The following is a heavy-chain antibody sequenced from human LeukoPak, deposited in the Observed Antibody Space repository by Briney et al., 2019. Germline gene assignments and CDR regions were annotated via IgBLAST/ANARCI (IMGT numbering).Heavy chain of an antibody. D-gene: IGHD3-10*01. CDR1: GGSISSSSYY. Sequence: SETLSLTCTVSGGSISSSSYYWGWIRQPPGKGLEWIGSIYYSGSTYYNPSLKSRVTISVDTSKNQFSLKLSSVTAADTAVYYCARSKFLGSKLLWFGELSPYYFDYWGQGTLVTVSS. J-gene: IGHJ4*02. V-gene: IGHV4-39*07. CDR2: IYYSGST. CDR3: ARSKFLGSKLLWFGELSPYYFDY.